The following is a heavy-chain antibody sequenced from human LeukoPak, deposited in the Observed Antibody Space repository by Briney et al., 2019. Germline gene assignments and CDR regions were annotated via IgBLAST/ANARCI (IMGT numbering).Heavy chain of an antibody. CDR1: GFTFDDYG. CDR2: INWNGGST. V-gene: IGHV3-20*04. CDR3: ARVPYAPISYYYMDV. J-gene: IGHJ6*03. D-gene: IGHD3-3*01. Sequence: GGPLRLSCAASGFTFDDYGMSWVRRAPGKGLEWVSGINWNGGSTGYADSVKGRFTISRDNAKNSLYLQMNSLRAEDTALYYCARVPYAPISYYYMDVWGKGTTVTVSS.